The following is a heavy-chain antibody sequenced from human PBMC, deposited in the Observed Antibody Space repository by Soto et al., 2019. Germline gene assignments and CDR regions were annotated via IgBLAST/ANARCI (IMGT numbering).Heavy chain of an antibody. V-gene: IGHV4-4*02. D-gene: IGHD3-3*02. CDR1: GDSINSSHW. J-gene: IGHJ4*02. CDR2: ISHSVST. CDR3: AARHFWSRPWTDRRLDY. Sequence: SETLSLTFAVSGDSINSSHWGKWVRQPPEKGLEWIGQISHSVSTTYNPSLTSRVTISVDKSKNHFSLKLTSVTAADTAVYYCAARHFWSRPWTDRRLDYWGQGTLVTVSS.